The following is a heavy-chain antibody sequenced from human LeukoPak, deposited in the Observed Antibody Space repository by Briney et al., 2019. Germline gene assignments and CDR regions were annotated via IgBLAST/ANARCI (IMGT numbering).Heavy chain of an antibody. V-gene: IGHV4-34*01. J-gene: IGHJ5*02. CDR2: INHSGST. CDR3: ARDRGYYDILTGYQYNWFDP. Sequence: SGTLSLTCAVYGGSLSGYYWSWIRQPPGKGLEWIGEINHSGSTNYNPSLKSRVTISVDTSKNQFSLKLSSVTAADTAVYYCARDRGYYDILTGYQYNWFDPWGQGTLVTVSS. D-gene: IGHD3-9*01. CDR1: GGSLSGYY.